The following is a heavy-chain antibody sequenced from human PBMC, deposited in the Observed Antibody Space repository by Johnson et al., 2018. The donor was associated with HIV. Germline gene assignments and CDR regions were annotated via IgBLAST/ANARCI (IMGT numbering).Heavy chain of an antibody. CDR2: ISSSGSTI. J-gene: IGHJ3*02. Sequence: QVQLVESGGGLVKPGGSLRLSCAASGLTFSDYDMSWIRQAPGKGLEWVSYISSSGSTIYYADSVEGRFTISRDNAKNSLYLQMNSLRAEDTAVYYCAGNGLIPAAKGVAFDIWGQGTMVTVSS. CDR1: GLTFSDYD. D-gene: IGHD2-2*01. V-gene: IGHV3-11*04. CDR3: AGNGLIPAAKGVAFDI.